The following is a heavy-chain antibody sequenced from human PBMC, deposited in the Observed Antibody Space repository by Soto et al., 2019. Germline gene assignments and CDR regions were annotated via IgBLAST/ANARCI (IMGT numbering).Heavy chain of an antibody. D-gene: IGHD2-15*01. CDR3: AREVVDWQYFDY. CDR2: ISFDGTKE. J-gene: IGHJ4*02. V-gene: IGHV3-30-3*01. Sequence: QVQLVESGGGVVQPGTSLRLSCAASGFIFNNYALYWVRQAPGKGLEWVASISFDGTKENYADSVKGRCSISRDKSNNTLYLEMNSLRGEDTAVYYRAREVVDWQYFDYWGQGTLVTVSS. CDR1: GFIFNNYA.